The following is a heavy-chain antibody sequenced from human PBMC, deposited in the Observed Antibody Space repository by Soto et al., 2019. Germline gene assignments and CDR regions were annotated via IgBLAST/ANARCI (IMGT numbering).Heavy chain of an antibody. CDR3: AKGGGDSLRYGMDV. J-gene: IGHJ6*02. D-gene: IGHD2-21*02. Sequence: GGSLRLSCSASGFIFSSSAMNWVRQAPGKGLEWVSAISGSGGSIYYADSVKGRFTISRDNSKTTLYLEMDSPRAEDTAVYYCAKGGGDSLRYGMDVWGQGTTVTVSS. V-gene: IGHV3-23*01. CDR1: GFIFSSSA. CDR2: ISGSGGSI.